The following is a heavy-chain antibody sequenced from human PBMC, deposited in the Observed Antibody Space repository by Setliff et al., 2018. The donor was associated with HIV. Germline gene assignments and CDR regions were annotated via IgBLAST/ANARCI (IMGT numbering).Heavy chain of an antibody. CDR1: GFTFSNYW. Sequence: GGSLRLSCAASGFTFSNYWMDWVRQAPGKGLEWVANLKENGDEKYYVDSVKGRFTISRDNAKNSLYLQMSSLRVEDTAVYYCAKDGISGGAYPPYYFDYWGHGTLVTVSS. J-gene: IGHJ4*01. CDR2: LKENGDEK. CDR3: AKDGISGGAYPPYYFDY. D-gene: IGHD2-15*01. V-gene: IGHV3-7*03.